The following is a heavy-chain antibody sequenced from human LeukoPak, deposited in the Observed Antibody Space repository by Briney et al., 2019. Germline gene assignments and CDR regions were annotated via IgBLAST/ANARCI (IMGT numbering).Heavy chain of an antibody. D-gene: IGHD2-2*01. CDR2: INPNGGGT. V-gene: IGHV1-2*02. Sequence: ASVKVSCKASGYTFNGHYIHWVRQAPGQGLEWMGWINPNGGGTNYAQNFQGRVTMTRDTSTTTLYLELSSLRSDDTAVYYCARGSEGYCSSTSCFGPIMDVWGKGTTVTVSS. J-gene: IGHJ6*04. CDR1: GYTFNGHY. CDR3: ARGSEGYCSSTSCFGPIMDV.